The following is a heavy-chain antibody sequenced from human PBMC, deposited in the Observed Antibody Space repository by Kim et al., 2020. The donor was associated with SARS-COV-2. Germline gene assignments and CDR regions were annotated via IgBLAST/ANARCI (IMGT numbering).Heavy chain of an antibody. CDR3: ARGLGEVGATPTPYFDY. Sequence: ASVKVSCKASGYTFISYYMHWVRQAPGQGLEWMGIIDPSGSSASYAQVFQGRVTMTRDTSTSTVYMELSSLRSGDTALYYCARGLGEVGATPTPYFDYWGQGTLVTVSS. J-gene: IGHJ4*02. D-gene: IGHD1-26*01. V-gene: IGHV1-46*01. CDR1: GYTFISYY. CDR2: IDPSGSSA.